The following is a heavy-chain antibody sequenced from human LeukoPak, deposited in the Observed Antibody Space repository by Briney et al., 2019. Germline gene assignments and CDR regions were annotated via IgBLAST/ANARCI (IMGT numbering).Heavy chain of an antibody. CDR3: ARVHYGSGKSSDY. CDR1: GFTFSSYS. D-gene: IGHD3-10*01. J-gene: IGHJ4*02. V-gene: IGHV3-21*01. CDR2: MSSSSSYI. Sequence: PGGSLRLSCAASGFTFSSYSMNWVRQAPGKGLEWVSSMSSSSSYIYYADSVKGRFTSSRDNAKNSLYLQMNSLRAEDTAVYYCARVHYGSGKSSDYWGQGTLVTVSS.